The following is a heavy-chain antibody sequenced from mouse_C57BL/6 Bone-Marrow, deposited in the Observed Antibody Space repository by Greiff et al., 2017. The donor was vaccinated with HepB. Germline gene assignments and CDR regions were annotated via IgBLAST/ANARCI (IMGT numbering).Heavy chain of an antibody. Sequence: EVQLQQSGAELVRPGASVKLSCTASGFNIKDYYMHWVKQRPEQGLEWIGWIDPENGDTEYASKFQGKATITADTASNTAYLQLSSLTSEDTAVYYCTTPSFYYFDYWGQGTTLTVSS. CDR3: TTPSFYYFDY. V-gene: IGHV14-4*01. CDR1: GFNIKDYY. D-gene: IGHD6-1*01. J-gene: IGHJ2*01. CDR2: IDPENGDT.